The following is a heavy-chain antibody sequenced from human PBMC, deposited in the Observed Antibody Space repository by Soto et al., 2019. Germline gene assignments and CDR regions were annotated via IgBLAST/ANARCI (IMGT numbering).Heavy chain of an antibody. CDR1: GGTFSSYA. CDR2: IIPIFGTA. CDR3: ARDRKLYSYDSSGTWYFDL. D-gene: IGHD3-22*01. J-gene: IGHJ2*01. V-gene: IGHV1-69*01. Sequence: QVQLVQSGAEVKKPGSSVKVSCKASGGTFSSYAISWVRQAPGQGLEWMGGIIPIFGTANYAQKFQGRVTITADESRSTAYMELSSLRSEDTAVYYCARDRKLYSYDSSGTWYFDLWGRGTLVTVSS.